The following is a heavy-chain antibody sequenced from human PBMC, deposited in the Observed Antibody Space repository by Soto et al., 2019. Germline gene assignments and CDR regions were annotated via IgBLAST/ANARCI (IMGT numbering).Heavy chain of an antibody. CDR1: GGSISSSSYY. V-gene: IGHV4-39*07. CDR2: IYHSGSS. D-gene: IGHD3-3*01. Sequence: SETLFLTCTVSGGSISSSSYYWGWIRQPPGKGLEWIGSIYHSGSSNYNPSLKSRVTILLDTPKNQFSLHLTSVTAADTAVYYCARLRGWTTGFDPWGQGTLVTVSS. J-gene: IGHJ5*02. CDR3: ARLRGWTTGFDP.